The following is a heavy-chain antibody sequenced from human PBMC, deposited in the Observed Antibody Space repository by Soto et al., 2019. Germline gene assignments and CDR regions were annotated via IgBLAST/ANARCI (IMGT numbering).Heavy chain of an antibody. D-gene: IGHD4-17*01. CDR2: IYYSGST. Sequence: SSETLSLTCTVSGGSISTYYWSWIRQPPGKGLEWIVYIYYSGSTNYNPSLKSRVTISVDTSKNQFSLKLSSVTAADTAVYYCARDAMTTVIPYYYYFGMDVWGQGTTVTVSS. CDR1: GGSISTYY. CDR3: ARDAMTTVIPYYYYFGMDV. V-gene: IGHV4-59*01. J-gene: IGHJ6*02.